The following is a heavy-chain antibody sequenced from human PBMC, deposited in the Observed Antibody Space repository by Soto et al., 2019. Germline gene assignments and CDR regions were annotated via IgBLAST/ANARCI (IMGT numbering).Heavy chain of an antibody. V-gene: IGHV4-31*02. J-gene: IGHJ6*02. D-gene: IGHD3-22*01. CDR3: ARALVTDYNSRDYHYYFAMDV. Sequence: SETLSVTCVVSGGPVIGDDLYWSWIRHLPGKGLEWIANVYHTGTTYYNPSLKSRVSMSVDTSQNQFSLILASVAAADTAVYYCARALVTDYNSRDYHYYFAMDVWGQGTSVTVS. CDR2: VYHTGTT. CDR1: GGPVIGDDLY.